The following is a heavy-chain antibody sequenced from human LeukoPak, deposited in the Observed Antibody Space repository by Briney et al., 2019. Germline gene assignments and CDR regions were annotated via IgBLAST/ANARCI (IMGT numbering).Heavy chain of an antibody. V-gene: IGHV3-7*01. CDR1: GFTFTNYW. Sequence: PGGSLRLSCAAPGFTFTNYWMTWVRQAPGKGPEWVANIRQDGSETNYVDSVRGRFTIARDNTKNSLYLQMTSLRGEDTAVYYCASRAGKPGNTPWCFDYWGQGALVTVSS. CDR2: IRQDGSET. J-gene: IGHJ4*02. CDR3: ASRAGKPGNTPWCFDY. D-gene: IGHD1-7*01.